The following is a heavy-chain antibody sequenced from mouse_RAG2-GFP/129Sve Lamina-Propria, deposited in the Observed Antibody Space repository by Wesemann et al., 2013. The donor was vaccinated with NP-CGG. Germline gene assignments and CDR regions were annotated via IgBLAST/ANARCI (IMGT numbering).Heavy chain of an antibody. CDR3: ANHYGGGAY. D-gene: IGHD1-1*01. CDR1: GFSLTSYG. CDR2: IWGDGST. Sequence: QVQLKESGPVLVAPSQSLSITCTVSGFSLTSYGVSVGSPASKGKGLEWLGVIWGDGSTNYHSALISRLSISKDNSKSQVFLKLNSLQTDDTATYYCANHYGGGAYWGQGTLVTVSA. J-gene: IGHJ3*01. V-gene: IGHV2-3*01.